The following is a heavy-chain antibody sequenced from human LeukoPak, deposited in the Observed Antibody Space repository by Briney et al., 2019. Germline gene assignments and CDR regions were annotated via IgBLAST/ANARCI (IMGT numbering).Heavy chain of an antibody. CDR1: GFTFSSSA. J-gene: IGHJ4*02. D-gene: IGHD3-10*01. CDR3: AKSFWWFGEFSPFDY. V-gene: IGHV3-23*01. Sequence: PGGSLRLSCTTSGFTFSSSAMSWVRQAPGKGLEWVSDINSSGGRTYYADSVKGRFTISRDNAKNSLYLQMNSLRAEDTAVYYCAKSFWWFGEFSPFDYWGQGTLVTVSS. CDR2: INSSGGRT.